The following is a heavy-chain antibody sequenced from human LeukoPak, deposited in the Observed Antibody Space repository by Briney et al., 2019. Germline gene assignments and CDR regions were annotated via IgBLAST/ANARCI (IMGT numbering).Heavy chain of an antibody. V-gene: IGHV1-18*01. Sequence: ASVKLSCTASGYTFSSYGISWVRQAPGQGLEWMGGISADDGNTNYAHKVQGRVTITTDKSTSTAYMELSSLRSDDTAVYYCARGEGVTAMRRKNRDDAVDIWGQGRKVTVSS. D-gene: IGHD2-21*02. CDR2: ISADDGNT. CDR3: ARGEGVTAMRRKNRDDAVDI. CDR1: GYTFSSYG. J-gene: IGHJ3*02.